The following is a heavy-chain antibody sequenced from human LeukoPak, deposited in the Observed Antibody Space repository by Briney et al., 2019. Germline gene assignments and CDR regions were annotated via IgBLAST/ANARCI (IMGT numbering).Heavy chain of an antibody. CDR3: ARSGGWQSPFDY. CDR1: GGSISSHY. D-gene: IGHD6-19*01. J-gene: IGHJ4*02. Sequence: SETLSLTCTVSGGSISSHYWSWIRQPPGKGLEWIGYIYTSGSTNYNPSLKSRVTISLDTSKNHFSLNLSSVTAADTAMYYCARSGGWQSPFDYWGQGTLVTVSS. V-gene: IGHV4-4*09. CDR2: IYTSGST.